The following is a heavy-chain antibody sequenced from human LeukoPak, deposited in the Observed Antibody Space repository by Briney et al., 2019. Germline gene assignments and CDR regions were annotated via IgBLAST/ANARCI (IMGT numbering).Heavy chain of an antibody. V-gene: IGHV1-2*02. CDR1: GYTFTGYY. Sequence: VASVKLSCKSAGYTFTGYYMHWVRHAPGQGLEWMGWFSPNSGGTNYGQKYQGKGSMTRATSNTTAYMELSRLRSDDTAVYYCGRQDILTGYVWFDPWGEGALVTVSS. CDR3: GRQDILTGYVWFDP. J-gene: IGHJ5*02. CDR2: FSPNSGGT. D-gene: IGHD3-9*01.